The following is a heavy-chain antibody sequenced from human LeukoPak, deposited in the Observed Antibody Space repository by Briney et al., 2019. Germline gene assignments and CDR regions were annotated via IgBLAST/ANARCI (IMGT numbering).Heavy chain of an antibody. J-gene: IGHJ3*02. Sequence: GASVKVSCKASGYTFTNYYMHWVRQAPGQGLEWMAIISPSGGSTSYAQNFQGRVTMTRDTSTTTVYVELSSLTSEDTVVYYCARGIVGASVAFDIWGQGTMVTVSS. CDR1: GYTFTNYY. D-gene: IGHD1-26*01. CDR2: ISPSGGST. CDR3: ARGIVGASVAFDI. V-gene: IGHV1-46*01.